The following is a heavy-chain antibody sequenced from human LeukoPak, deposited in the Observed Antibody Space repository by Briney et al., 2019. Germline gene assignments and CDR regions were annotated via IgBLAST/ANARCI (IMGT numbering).Heavy chain of an antibody. Sequence: GGSLRLSCAASGFTFSSYWMHWVRQAPGKGLVWVSRINSDGITTYADSVTGRFIIFRDNAKNTLYLQINRLRAEDTAVYYCARVVSEGAYDIWGQGTMVTVSS. V-gene: IGHV3-74*03. CDR2: INSDGIT. CDR1: GFTFSSYW. J-gene: IGHJ3*02. D-gene: IGHD2/OR15-2a*01. CDR3: ARVVSEGAYDI.